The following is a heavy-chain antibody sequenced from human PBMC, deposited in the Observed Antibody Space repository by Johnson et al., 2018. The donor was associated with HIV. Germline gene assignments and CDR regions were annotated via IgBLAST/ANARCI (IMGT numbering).Heavy chain of an antibody. CDR2: ISYDGGLK. CDR3: ARISQHHNSDAFDI. J-gene: IGHJ3*02. V-gene: IGHV3-30*04. Sequence: QVQLVESGGGVVQPGRSLRLSCAASGFSFSSYAMHWVRQAPGKGLEWVTVISYDGGLKYYADSVKGRFTISRDNSKNSLYLQMNSLRAEDTAVYYCARISQHHNSDAFDIWGQGTMVTVSS. CDR1: GFSFSSYA. D-gene: IGHD1-1*01.